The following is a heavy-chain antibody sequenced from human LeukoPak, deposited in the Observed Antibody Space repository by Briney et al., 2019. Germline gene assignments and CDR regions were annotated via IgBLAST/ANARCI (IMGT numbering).Heavy chain of an antibody. Sequence: SEALSLTCTVSGCSISSYYWSWIRQPPGKGLEYIGYIYYNGSTNYNPSLKRRVTISVDKSKIQFSLKLSSVTAADTAVYYCAREELLAFDYWGQGTLVTVSS. CDR2: IYYNGST. D-gene: IGHD3-10*01. CDR1: GCSISSYY. CDR3: AREELLAFDY. V-gene: IGHV4-59*01. J-gene: IGHJ4*02.